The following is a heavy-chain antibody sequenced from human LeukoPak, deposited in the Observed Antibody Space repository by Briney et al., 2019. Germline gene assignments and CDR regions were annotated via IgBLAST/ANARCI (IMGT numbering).Heavy chain of an antibody. CDR2: ISWNSGTL. V-gene: IGHV3-9*01. CDR3: AKGTSRWWFDWFDP. J-gene: IGHJ5*02. Sequence: PGRSLRLSCAASGFTFGDYAMHWVRQAPGKGLEWVSTISWNSGTLGYADSVKGRFTISRDNAKNSLCLQMNSLSAEDSAFYYCAKGTSRWWFDWFDPWGQGTLVTVSS. D-gene: IGHD6-19*01. CDR1: GFTFGDYA.